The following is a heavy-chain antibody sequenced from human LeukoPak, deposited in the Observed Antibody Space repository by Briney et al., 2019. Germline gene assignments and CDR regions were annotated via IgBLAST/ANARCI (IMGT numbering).Heavy chain of an antibody. CDR2: ISDSGRVI. CDR3: GRDRRQIYYGVDV. V-gene: IGHV3-48*01. J-gene: IGHJ6*02. Sequence: GGSLRLSCAASGFSFTIYSMNWVRQAPGKGLEWVSFISDSGRVIYYADSVKGRFTISRDTATNSLYLQMNSLRAEDTAVYYCGRDRRQIYYGVDVWGQGTTVTVSS. CDR1: GFSFTIYS.